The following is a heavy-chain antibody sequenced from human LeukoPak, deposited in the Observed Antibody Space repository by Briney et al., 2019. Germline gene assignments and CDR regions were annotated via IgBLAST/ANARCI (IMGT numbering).Heavy chain of an antibody. CDR1: GFTFSNYY. CDR3: ARGGITIFGVALFDY. V-gene: IGHV3-11*04. Sequence: GGSLRLSCAASGFTFSNYYMSWIRQAPGKGLEWLSYISTSRRGNTVYYADSVKGRFTISRDNAKKSLYLQMNSLRAEDTAVYSCARGGITIFGVALFDYWGQGTLVTVSS. D-gene: IGHD3-3*01. J-gene: IGHJ4*02. CDR2: ISTSRRGNTV.